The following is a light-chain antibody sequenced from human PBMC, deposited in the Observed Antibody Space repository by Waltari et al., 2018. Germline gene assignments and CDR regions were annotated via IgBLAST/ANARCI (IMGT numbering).Light chain of an antibody. V-gene: IGLV2-23*02. CDR3: CSYVGLGTYV. CDR2: EVT. Sequence: QSGLAQPASASGSPGQSITITCTGTSRGVGNYNLVSWYQQRPGKAPRLLIYEVTKRAPGTSDRFSASKSGNTASLSISGLQAQEDEADYYCCSYVGLGTYVFGTGTKVTV. CDR1: SRGVGNYNL. J-gene: IGLJ1*01.